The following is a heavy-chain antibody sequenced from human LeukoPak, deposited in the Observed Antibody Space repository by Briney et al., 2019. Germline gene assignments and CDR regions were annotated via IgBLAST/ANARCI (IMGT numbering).Heavy chain of an antibody. J-gene: IGHJ5*02. CDR2: IYYSGST. CDR3: ARPCYDILTGYNWFDP. CDR1: GGSISSYY. D-gene: IGHD3-9*01. Sequence: SETLSLTCTVSGGSISSYYWSWIRQPPGKGLEWIGYIYYSGSTNYNPSLKSRVTISVDTSKNQFSLKLSSVTAADTAVYYCARPCYDILTGYNWFDPWGQGTLVTVSS. V-gene: IGHV4-59*08.